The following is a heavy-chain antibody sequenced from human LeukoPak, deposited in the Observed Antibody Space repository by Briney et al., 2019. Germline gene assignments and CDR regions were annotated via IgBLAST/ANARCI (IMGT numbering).Heavy chain of an antibody. V-gene: IGHV3-74*01. CDR1: GFTFSSHW. J-gene: IGHJ4*02. Sequence: PGGSLRLSCAASGFTFSSHWMHWVRQAPGKGLVWVSRINTDGSSTSYADSVKGRFTISRDNAKNTLYLQMNSLRAEDMAVYYCARDEVGATPFDYWGQGTLVTVSS. D-gene: IGHD1-26*01. CDR2: INTDGSST. CDR3: ARDEVGATPFDY.